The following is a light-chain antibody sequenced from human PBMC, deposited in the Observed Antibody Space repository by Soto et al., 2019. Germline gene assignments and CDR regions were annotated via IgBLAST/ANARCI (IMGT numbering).Light chain of an antibody. Sequence: DIQLTQSPSFLSASIGDRVTITCRASQGSSHYLAWYQQKPGKAPNLLIYAAFVLQSGAPSRSSGRVSGIDFTLTISSPQPEDSATYYCYQLHAYPLTVGGGTKVEIQ. V-gene: IGKV1-9*01. CDR1: QGSSHY. CDR2: AAF. CDR3: YQLHAYPLT. J-gene: IGKJ4*01.